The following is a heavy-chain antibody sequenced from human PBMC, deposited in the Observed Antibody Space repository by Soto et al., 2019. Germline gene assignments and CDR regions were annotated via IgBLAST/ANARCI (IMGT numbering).Heavy chain of an antibody. D-gene: IGHD2-15*01. V-gene: IGHV4-34*01. CDR2: INHSGST. CDR1: GGSFSGYY. Sequence: PSETLSLTCAVYGGSFSGYYWSWIRQPPGKGLEWIGEINHSGSTNYNPSLKSRVTISVDTSKNQFSLKLSSVTAADTAVYYCARGRYCSGGSCYSDEYYFDYWGQGTLVTVSS. CDR3: ARGRYCSGGSCYSDEYYFDY. J-gene: IGHJ4*02.